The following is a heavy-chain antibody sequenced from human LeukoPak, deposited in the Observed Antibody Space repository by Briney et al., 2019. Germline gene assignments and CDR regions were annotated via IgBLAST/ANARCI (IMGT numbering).Heavy chain of an antibody. CDR1: GYDFTKYW. V-gene: IGHV5-51*01. CDR3: VRQADSSGWYYFDY. D-gene: IGHD6-19*01. Sequence: GEALKISCQGSGYDFTKYWIGWVRQMPGKGLEWMAIIYPDDSDTKYNPSFQDQVTISSDKSITTAYLQWSSLKASDTAIYYCVRQADSSGWYYFDYWGPGTRVTVTS. J-gene: IGHJ4*02. CDR2: IYPDDSDT.